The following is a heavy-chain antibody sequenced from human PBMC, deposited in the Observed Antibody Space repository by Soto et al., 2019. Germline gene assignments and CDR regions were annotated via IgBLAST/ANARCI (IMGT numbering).Heavy chain of an antibody. CDR1: GYPFGAYY. CDR2: SNPSDGKT. Sequence: QVQLVQSGPEVKKPGASVKVSCKASGYPFGAYYMHWLRQAPGQGLEWMGISNPSDGKTTPAQKFQGRLTLTRDTSASTLFMELRSLTAEDTAYYYCGRVGQRLAETFDQWGQGSLVTVSS. D-gene: IGHD6-25*01. J-gene: IGHJ4*02. V-gene: IGHV1-46*01. CDR3: GRVGQRLAETFDQ.